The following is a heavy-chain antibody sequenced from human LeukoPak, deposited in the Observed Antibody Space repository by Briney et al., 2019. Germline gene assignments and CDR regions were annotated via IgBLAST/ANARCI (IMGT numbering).Heavy chain of an antibody. CDR1: GGSIGSSSYY. D-gene: IGHD6-19*01. CDR3: ARMYSSGLDY. Sequence: SETLSLTCTVSGGSIGSSSYYWGWIRQPPGKGLEWIGSIYYSGSTYYSQSLKSRVTISVDTSKNQFSLKLNSVTAADTAVYYCARMYSSGLDYWGQGTLVTVSS. V-gene: IGHV4-39*01. J-gene: IGHJ4*02. CDR2: IYYSGST.